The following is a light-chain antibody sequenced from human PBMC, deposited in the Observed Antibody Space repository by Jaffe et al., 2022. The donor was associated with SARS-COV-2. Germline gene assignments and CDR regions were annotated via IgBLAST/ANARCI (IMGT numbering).Light chain of an antibody. CDR3: QQLSSYPIT. CDR1: QDISTY. J-gene: IGKJ5*01. V-gene: IGKV1-9*01. Sequence: DIQLTQSPSFLSASVGDRVTITCRASQDISTYLAWYQQGPGKAPKLLIHSASTLQSRVPSRFSGSGSGTEFTLTISSLQPEDFATYYCQQLSSYPITFGQGTRLEIK. CDR2: SAS.